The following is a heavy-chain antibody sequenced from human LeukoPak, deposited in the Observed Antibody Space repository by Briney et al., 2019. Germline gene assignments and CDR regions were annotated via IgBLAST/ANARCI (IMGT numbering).Heavy chain of an antibody. CDR1: GYTFANYS. J-gene: IGHJ4*02. Sequence: ASVKVSCKASGYTFANYSITWGRQTPGQGLEWMGWIGLNGNTNYARKVQGRVSMTTDTSTTTAYMELRSLESDEAAMYYCAREQAGGLADYWGQGTLVTVSS. CDR2: IGLNGNT. V-gene: IGHV1-18*01. D-gene: IGHD6-25*01. CDR3: AREQAGGLADY.